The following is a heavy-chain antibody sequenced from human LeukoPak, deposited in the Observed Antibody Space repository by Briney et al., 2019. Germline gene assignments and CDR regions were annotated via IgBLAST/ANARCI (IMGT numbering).Heavy chain of an antibody. J-gene: IGHJ6*03. CDR3: ARNEYYDFWSGYLGVDYYYYYMDV. CDR1: GFTFSSYS. Sequence: GGSLRLSCAASGFTFSSYSMNWVRQAPGKWREWVSYIISSSSTIYYAYSLKGLFTISRYNSNNSLYLQMNSLRAEDTAVYYCARNEYYDFWSGYLGVDYYYYYMDVWGKGTTINVS. CDR2: IISSSSTI. V-gene: IGHV3-48*01. D-gene: IGHD3-3*01.